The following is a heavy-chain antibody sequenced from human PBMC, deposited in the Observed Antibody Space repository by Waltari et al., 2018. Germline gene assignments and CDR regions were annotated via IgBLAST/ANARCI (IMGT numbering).Heavy chain of an antibody. CDR3: ARDLIALSIAARPADY. CDR1: GYNFTGYY. V-gene: IGHV1-2*02. D-gene: IGHD6-6*01. J-gene: IGHJ4*02. Sequence: QVQLVQSGAEVKKPGASVKVSCKASGYNFTGYYMHWVRQAPGQGLEWRGWINPNSGGTNYAQKFQGKVTMTRDTSISTAYMELSRLRSDDTAVYYCARDLIALSIAARPADYWGQGTLVTVSS. CDR2: INPNSGGT.